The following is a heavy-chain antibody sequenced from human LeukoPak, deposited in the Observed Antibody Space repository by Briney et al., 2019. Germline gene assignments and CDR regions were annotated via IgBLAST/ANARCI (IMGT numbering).Heavy chain of an antibody. D-gene: IGHD5/OR15-5a*01. V-gene: IGHV4-34*01. Sequence: SETLSLTCAVYTGSFSAHYWSWIRQSPGKGLEWIGDIYHSGDTNCNPSLKTRVTMSVDTSKNQFSLKVNSVTAADTAVYYCAGTPVDRTLRLSAFDMWGQGTSVTVSS. CDR1: TGSFSAHY. CDR3: AGTPVDRTLRLSAFDM. CDR2: IYHSGDT. J-gene: IGHJ3*02.